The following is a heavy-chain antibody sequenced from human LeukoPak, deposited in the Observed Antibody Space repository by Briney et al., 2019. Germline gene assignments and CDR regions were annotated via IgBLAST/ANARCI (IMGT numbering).Heavy chain of an antibody. CDR1: GYSISGGYY. Sequence: PSETLSLTCAVSGYSISGGYYWGWIRQPPGKGLEWIGSIYHSGSTYYNPSLKSRVTISVDTSKNQFSLKLSSVTAADTAVYYCARRGGGCSSTSCYSLQYSYYYSMDVWGKGTTVTVSS. J-gene: IGHJ6*03. V-gene: IGHV4-38-2*01. D-gene: IGHD2-2*01. CDR2: IYHSGST. CDR3: ARRGGGCSSTSCYSLQYSYYYSMDV.